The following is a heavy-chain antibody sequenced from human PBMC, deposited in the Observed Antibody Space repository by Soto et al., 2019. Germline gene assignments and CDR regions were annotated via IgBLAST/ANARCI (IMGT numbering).Heavy chain of an antibody. V-gene: IGHV3-23*01. CDR3: ANHQEYYDFWSGPTPDY. Sequence: QPGGSLRLSCAASGFTFSSYAMSWVRQAPGKGLEWVSAISGSGGSTYYADSVKGRFTISRDNSKNTLYLQMNSLRAEDTAVYYCANHQEYYDFWSGPTPDYWGQGTLVTVSS. CDR1: GFTFSSYA. D-gene: IGHD3-3*01. J-gene: IGHJ4*02. CDR2: ISGSGGST.